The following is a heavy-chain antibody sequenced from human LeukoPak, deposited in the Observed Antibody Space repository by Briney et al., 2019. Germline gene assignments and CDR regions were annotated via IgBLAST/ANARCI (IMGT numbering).Heavy chain of an antibody. V-gene: IGHV1-8*01. J-gene: IGHJ4*02. CDR2: MNPKSGNT. CDR1: GYTFTIYD. D-gene: IGHD7-27*01. CDR3: ARVWGSIDY. Sequence: ASVNVSCKTSGYTFTIYDINWVRHATGQGLEWMGWMNPKSGNTGSAQRFQCRVTLTRDTSISTAYMELSSLRSEDTAVYYCARVWGSIDYWGQGTLVTVSS.